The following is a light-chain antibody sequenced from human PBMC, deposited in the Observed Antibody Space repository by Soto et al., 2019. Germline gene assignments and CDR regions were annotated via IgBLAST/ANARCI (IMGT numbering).Light chain of an antibody. V-gene: IGKV3-20*01. CDR1: QSVSSSY. Sequence: EIVLTQSPGTLSLSPGERATLSCRASQSVSSSYLAWYQQKPGQAPRLLIYGASSRATGIPDRFSGSGSGTDFTLTISRLEPEDFAVYYCQQYVSQGPFGQGTKADIK. J-gene: IGKJ1*01. CDR3: QQYVSQGP. CDR2: GAS.